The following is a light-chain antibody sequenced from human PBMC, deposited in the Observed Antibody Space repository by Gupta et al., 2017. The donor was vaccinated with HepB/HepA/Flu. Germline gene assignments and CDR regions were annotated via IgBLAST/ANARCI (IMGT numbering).Light chain of an antibody. CDR1: QGIRND. V-gene: IGKV1-6*01. J-gene: IGKJ4*01. CDR2: AAS. CDR3: LGEYNLPHT. Sequence: SVGDRVTITCRASQGIRNDLGWYQQKRVTAPKPMIYAASSVQSGVPSRFSGSGSGTDFTLTISSLQPEDFATYYCLGEYNLPHTFGGETKVEIK.